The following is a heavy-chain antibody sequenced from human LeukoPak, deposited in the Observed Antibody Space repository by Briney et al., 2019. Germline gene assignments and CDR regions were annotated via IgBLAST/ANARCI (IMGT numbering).Heavy chain of an antibody. CDR2: ISNSGSTI. V-gene: IGHV3-48*03. CDR3: ARSAILAIDY. J-gene: IGHJ4*02. Sequence: GGSLRLSCAASGFTFSSYEMNWVRQAPGKGLEWVSYISNSGSTIYYADSAKGRFTISRDNAKNSLYLQMNSLRAEDTAVYYCARSAILAIDYWGQGTLVTVSS. CDR1: GFTFSSYE.